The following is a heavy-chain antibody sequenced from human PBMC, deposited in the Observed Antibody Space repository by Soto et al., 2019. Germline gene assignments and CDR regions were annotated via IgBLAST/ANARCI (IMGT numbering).Heavy chain of an antibody. CDR1: GFTFSSYS. Sequence: PGGSLRLSCAASGFTFSSYSMNWVRQAPGKGLEWVSSISSFSCYIYYADSVKGRFTISRDNAKNSLYLQMNSLRAEDTAVYYCAREPSPNDAFDIWGQGTMVTVSS. CDR2: ISSFSCYI. J-gene: IGHJ3*02. CDR3: AREPSPNDAFDI. V-gene: IGHV3-21*01.